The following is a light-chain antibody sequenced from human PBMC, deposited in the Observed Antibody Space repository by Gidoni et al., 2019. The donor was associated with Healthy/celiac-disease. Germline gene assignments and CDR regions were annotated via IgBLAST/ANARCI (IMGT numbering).Light chain of an antibody. V-gene: IGKV3-11*01. CDR1: QSVSSY. CDR3: QQRRNWPLT. Sequence: EILLTQSPATLSLSPGERATLPCRASQSVSSYLGWYQQKPGQAPRLLIYDASNRATGTPARFSGSGSGTDFTLTISSLEPEDFAVYYCQQRRNWPLTFGGGTKVEIK. J-gene: IGKJ4*01. CDR2: DAS.